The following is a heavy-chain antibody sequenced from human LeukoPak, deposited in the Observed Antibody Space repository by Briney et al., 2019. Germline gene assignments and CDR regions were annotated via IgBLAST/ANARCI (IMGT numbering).Heavy chain of an antibody. J-gene: IGHJ3*02. D-gene: IGHD1-26*01. CDR2: IIPIFGTA. V-gene: IGHV1-69*06. CDR1: GGTFSSYA. Sequence: ASVKVSCKASGGTFSSYAISWVRQAPGQGLEWMGGIIPIFGTANYAQKFQGRVTITADKSTSTAYMELSSLRAEDTAVYYCAREGGSYGAAFDIWGQGTMVTVSS. CDR3: AREGGSYGAAFDI.